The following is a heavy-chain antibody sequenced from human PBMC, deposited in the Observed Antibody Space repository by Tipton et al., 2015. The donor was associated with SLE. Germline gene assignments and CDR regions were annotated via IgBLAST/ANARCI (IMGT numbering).Heavy chain of an antibody. CDR3: ARVAYCGGDCSFHGMDV. Sequence: TLSLTCAVYGGSFSSGGYSWSWIRQPPGKGLEWTGYIYHSGSTYYNPSLKSRVTISVDRSKNQFSLKLSSVTAADTAVYYCARVAYCGGDCSFHGMDVWGQGTTVTVSS. J-gene: IGHJ6*02. D-gene: IGHD2-21*01. CDR2: IYHSGST. CDR1: GGSFSSGGYS. V-gene: IGHV4-30-2*01.